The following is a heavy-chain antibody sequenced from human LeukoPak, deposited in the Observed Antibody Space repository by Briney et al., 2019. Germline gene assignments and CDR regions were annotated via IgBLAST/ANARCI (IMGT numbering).Heavy chain of an antibody. D-gene: IGHD5-12*01. CDR2: ISGRTGGT. J-gene: IGHJ4*02. V-gene: IGHV3-23*01. Sequence: GRSLRLSCAASGFTFNTNAMSWVSQAPGKGLEWDSAISGRTGGTYYADSVKGRFTISRDNSKSTLYLQMDSLRAEDTAVYYCAKCGNSGCHLIDYWGQGTLVTVSS. CDR3: AKCGNSGCHLIDY. CDR1: GFTFNTNA.